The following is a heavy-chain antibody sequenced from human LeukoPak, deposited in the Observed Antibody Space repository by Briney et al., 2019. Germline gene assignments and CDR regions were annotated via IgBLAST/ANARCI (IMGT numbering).Heavy chain of an antibody. V-gene: IGHV1-18*01. D-gene: IGHD3-22*01. J-gene: IGHJ4*02. CDR3: ARDTSDYGSSGYDLDY. CDR1: GYTFTSYG. Sequence: GASVKVSCKASGYTFTSYGISWVRQAPGQGLEWMGWISAYNGNTNYAQKLQGRVTMTTDTSTSTAYMELRSLRSDDTAVYYCARDTSDYGSSGYDLDYWGQGTLVTVSS. CDR2: ISAYNGNT.